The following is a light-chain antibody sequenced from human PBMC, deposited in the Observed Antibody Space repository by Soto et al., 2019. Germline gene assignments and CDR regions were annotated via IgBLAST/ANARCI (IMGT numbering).Light chain of an antibody. CDR3: QQYYNWPIT. Sequence: EIVLTQSPGTLSLSPGERATLSCRASQSVRIDYLAWYQQKPGQAPRLHIYGASSRATGIPDRFSGSGSGTEFTLTISSLQSEDFAFYYCQQYYNWPITFGQGTRLEIK. CDR2: GAS. J-gene: IGKJ5*01. V-gene: IGKV3-20*01. CDR1: QSVRIDY.